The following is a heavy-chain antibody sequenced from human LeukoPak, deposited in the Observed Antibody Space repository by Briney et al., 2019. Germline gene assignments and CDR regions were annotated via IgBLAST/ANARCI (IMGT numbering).Heavy chain of an antibody. CDR1: GGSISSYY. V-gene: IGHV4-59*12. D-gene: IGHD1-7*01. Sequence: SETLSLTCTVSGGSISSYYWSWIRQPPGKGLEWIGYFYYRGSTNYNPSLMSRVTISVDTSKNQFSLKLSSVTAADTAVYYCARDLGGYNWNYGVEYYCYYMDVWGKGTTVTVSS. CDR2: FYYRGST. J-gene: IGHJ6*03. CDR3: ARDLGGYNWNYGVEYYCYYMDV.